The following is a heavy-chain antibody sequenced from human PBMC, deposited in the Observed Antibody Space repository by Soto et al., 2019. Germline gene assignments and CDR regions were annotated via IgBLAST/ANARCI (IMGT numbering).Heavy chain of an antibody. D-gene: IGHD6-19*01. CDR3: AAPYSTGHRLLGY. CDR1: GFTFSDYS. Sequence: LRLSCVASGFTFSDYSVSWVRQAPGKGLEWLSSISSSSTFTHYADSVKGRFTISRDNAKNSLYLQMNSLRAEDTAVYYCAAPYSTGHRLLGYWGQGTLVTVSS. CDR2: ISSSSTFT. J-gene: IGHJ4*02. V-gene: IGHV3-21*01.